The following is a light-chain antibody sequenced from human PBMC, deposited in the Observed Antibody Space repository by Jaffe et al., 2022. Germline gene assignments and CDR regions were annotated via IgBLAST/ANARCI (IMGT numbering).Light chain of an antibody. Sequence: QSALTQPASVSGSPGQSITISCTGTSSDVGNYNLVSWYQQHPGKAPKLMIYDVTKRPSGVSDRFSGSKSGNTASLTISGLQADDEADYYCCSYAGTNTYVFGSGTKVTVL. J-gene: IGLJ1*01. V-gene: IGLV2-23*02. CDR1: SSDVGNYNL. CDR2: DVT. CDR3: CSYAGTNTYV.